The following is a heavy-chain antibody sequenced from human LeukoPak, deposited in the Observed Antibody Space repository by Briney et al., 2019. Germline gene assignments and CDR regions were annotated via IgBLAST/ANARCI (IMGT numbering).Heavy chain of an antibody. CDR1: GGSISSSSYY. CDR3: ARGRKIGGYDGFDP. CDR2: IYYSGTT. V-gene: IGHV4-39*07. J-gene: IGHJ5*02. Sequence: PSETLSLTCTVSGGSISSSSYYWGWIHQPPGKGLEWIGSIYYSGTTYYNPSLKSRVTISVDTSKNQFSLKLSSVTAADTAVYYCARGRKIGGYDGFDPWGQGTLVTVSS. D-gene: IGHD5-12*01.